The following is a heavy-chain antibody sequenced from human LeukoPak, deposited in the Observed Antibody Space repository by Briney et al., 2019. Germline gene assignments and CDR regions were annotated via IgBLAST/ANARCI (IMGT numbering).Heavy chain of an antibody. J-gene: IGHJ1*01. CDR2: INHNGNVN. Sequence: GGSLRLSCAASGFTFSSYWMNWARQAPGKGLEWVASINHNGNVNYYVDSVKGRFTTSRDNAQNSMYLQMNSLRVEDTAVYYCTSWGDTTAEYFQRWGQGTLVTVSS. D-gene: IGHD2-21*02. CDR1: GFTFSSYW. CDR3: TSWGDTTAEYFQR. V-gene: IGHV3-7*01.